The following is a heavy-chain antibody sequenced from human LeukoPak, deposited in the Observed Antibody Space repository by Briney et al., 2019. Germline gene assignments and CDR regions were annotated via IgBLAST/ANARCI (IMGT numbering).Heavy chain of an antibody. V-gene: IGHV3-21*01. Sequence: GGSLRLSCAASGFTFSSYSMNWVRQAPGKGLEWVSSISSSSSYIYYADSVKGRFTTSRDNAKNSLYLQMNSLRAEDTAVYYCARRGIAAASHAGPDAFDIWGQGTMVTVSS. J-gene: IGHJ3*02. CDR3: ARRGIAAASHAGPDAFDI. D-gene: IGHD6-13*01. CDR2: ISSSSSYI. CDR1: GFTFSSYS.